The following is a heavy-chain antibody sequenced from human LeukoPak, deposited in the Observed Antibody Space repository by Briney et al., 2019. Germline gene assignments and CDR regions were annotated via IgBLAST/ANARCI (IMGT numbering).Heavy chain of an antibody. CDR2: IIPIFGTA. J-gene: IGHJ4*02. CDR3: ARHLPEWELSG. CDR1: GGTFSSYA. V-gene: IGHV1-69*05. Sequence: ASVKVSCRASGGTFSSYAISWVRQAPGQGLEWMGGIIPIFGTANYAQKFQGRVTITTDESTSTAYMELSSLRSEDTAVYYCARHLPEWELSGWGQGTLVTVSS. D-gene: IGHD1-26*01.